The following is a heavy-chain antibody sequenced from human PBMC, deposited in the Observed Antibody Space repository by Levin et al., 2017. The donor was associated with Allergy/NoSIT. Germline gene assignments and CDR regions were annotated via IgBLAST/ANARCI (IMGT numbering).Heavy chain of an antibody. Sequence: SQTLSLTCTVSGGSISSSSYYWGWIRQPPGKGLEWIGSIYYSGSNYYNPSLKSRVTISVDTSKNQFSLKLRSVTAADTAVYYCAMQYDSSGYPDAFDIWGQGTMVTVSS. CDR2: IYYSGSN. J-gene: IGHJ3*02. CDR3: AMQYDSSGYPDAFDI. CDR1: GGSISSSSYY. V-gene: IGHV4-39*01. D-gene: IGHD3-22*01.